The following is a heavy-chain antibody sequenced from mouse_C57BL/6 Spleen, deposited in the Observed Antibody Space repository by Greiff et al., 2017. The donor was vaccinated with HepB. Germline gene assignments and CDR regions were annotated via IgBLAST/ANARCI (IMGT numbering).Heavy chain of an antibody. J-gene: IGHJ4*01. CDR2: ISSGGDYI. CDR1: GFTFSSYA. Sequence: EVKLMESGEGLVKPGGSLKLSCAASGFTFSSYAMSWVRQTPEKRLEWVAYISSGGDYIYYADTVKGRFTISSDNARNTLYLQMSSLKSEDTAMYYCTRGRRREDYAMDYWGQGTSVTVSS. CDR3: TRGRRREDYAMDY. V-gene: IGHV5-9-1*02. D-gene: IGHD2-12*01.